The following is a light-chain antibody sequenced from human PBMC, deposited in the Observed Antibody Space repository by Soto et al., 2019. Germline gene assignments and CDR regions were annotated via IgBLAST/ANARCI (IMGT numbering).Light chain of an antibody. Sequence: QSVLTQSPSASGSPGQSVTISCTGTSSDVGGHNYVSWYQHHPGKAPKLIIYEVSKRPSGVPDRFSGSKSANTASLTVSGLQAEDEAFYYCSSTAGNNNLVFGGGTKLT. CDR3: SSTAGNNNLV. CDR1: SSDVGGHNY. J-gene: IGLJ3*02. CDR2: EVS. V-gene: IGLV2-8*01.